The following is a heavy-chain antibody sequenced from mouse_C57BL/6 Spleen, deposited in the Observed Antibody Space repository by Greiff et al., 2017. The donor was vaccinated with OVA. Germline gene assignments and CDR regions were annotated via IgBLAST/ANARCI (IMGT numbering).Heavy chain of an antibody. D-gene: IGHD1-1*01. J-gene: IGHJ1*03. CDR3: ARAHYYGSSHWYFDV. CDR2: IFPGSGST. CDR1: GYTFTDYY. Sequence: VKLMESGPELVKPGASVKISCKASGYTFTDYYINWVKQRPGQGLEWIGWIFPGSGSTYYNEKFKGKATLTVDKSSSTAYMLLSSLTSEDSAVYFCARAHYYGSSHWYFDVWGTGTTVTVSS. V-gene: IGHV1-75*01.